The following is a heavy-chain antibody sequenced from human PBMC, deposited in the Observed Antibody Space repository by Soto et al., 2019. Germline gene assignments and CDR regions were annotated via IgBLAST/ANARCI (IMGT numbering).Heavy chain of an antibody. V-gene: IGHV3-48*01. Sequence: EVQLVESGGGLVQPGGSLRLSCAASGFTFSSYSMNWVRQHPGKGRERVSYIRSRSSTIYYEDSVKARFTISRDNAKNALYLQMNRPRAEDTAVYYCARANYDGSPGDFEYWGQGTLVTVSS. CDR2: IRSRSSTI. CDR1: GFTFSSYS. J-gene: IGHJ4*02. D-gene: IGHD3-10*01. CDR3: ARANYDGSPGDFEY.